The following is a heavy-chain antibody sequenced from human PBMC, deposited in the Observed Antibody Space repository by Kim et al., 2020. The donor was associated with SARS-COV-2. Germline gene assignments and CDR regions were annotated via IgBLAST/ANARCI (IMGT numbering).Heavy chain of an antibody. D-gene: IGHD3-3*01. CDR3: ARASPQYDALSSDNWFDP. CDR2: FYYNGNS. J-gene: IGHJ5*02. Sequence: SETLSLTCSVFGGFITSYYWHWIRQSPEKGLEWIGHFYYNGNSNYNPSLKSRVTISGDTSKNQFSLKLRSVTAADTAVYFCARASPQYDALSSDNWFDPWGQGTLVTVSS. CDR1: GGFITSYY. V-gene: IGHV4-59*13.